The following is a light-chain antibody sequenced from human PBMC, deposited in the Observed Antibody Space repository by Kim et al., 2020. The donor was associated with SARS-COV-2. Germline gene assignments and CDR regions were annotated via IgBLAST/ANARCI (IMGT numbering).Light chain of an antibody. V-gene: IGKV1-5*03. CDR2: TAS. CDR3: KQYNDYPLT. Sequence: SASVGDRVTITCRASQSIGSWLAWYQQKPGKAPELLIYTASSLESGVPSRFGGSGSGTEFTLTISSLQPEDFATYYCKQYNDYPLTFGGGTKLEI. J-gene: IGKJ4*01. CDR1: QSIGSW.